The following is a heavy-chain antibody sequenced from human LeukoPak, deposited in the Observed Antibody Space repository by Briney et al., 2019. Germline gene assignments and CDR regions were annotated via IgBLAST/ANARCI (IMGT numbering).Heavy chain of an antibody. CDR1: GFTFSSYW. CDR3: AREYSSGWYDY. CDR2: INSDGSST. V-gene: IGHV3-74*01. D-gene: IGHD6-19*01. J-gene: IGHJ4*02. Sequence: SGGSLRLSCAASGFTFSSYWMPWVRHAPGKGLVWVSRINSDGSSTSYADSVKGRFTISRDNAKNSLYLQMNSLRAEDTAVYHCAREYSSGWYDYWGQGTLVTVSS.